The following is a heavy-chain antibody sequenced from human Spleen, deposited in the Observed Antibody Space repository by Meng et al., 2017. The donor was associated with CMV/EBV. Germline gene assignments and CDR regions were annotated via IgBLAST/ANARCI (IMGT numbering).Heavy chain of an antibody. V-gene: IGHV7-4-1*02. Sequence: SCYTFTKYAMNWVRQAPGQGLEWMGWINTNTGNPTYAQGFTGRFVFSSDTSVSTAYLQISSLKAEDTAVYYCVRDLMAMNLGTWFDPWGQGTLVTVSS. D-gene: IGHD5-24*01. CDR2: INTNTGNP. CDR3: VRDLMAMNLGTWFDP. J-gene: IGHJ5*02. CDR1: CYTFTKYA.